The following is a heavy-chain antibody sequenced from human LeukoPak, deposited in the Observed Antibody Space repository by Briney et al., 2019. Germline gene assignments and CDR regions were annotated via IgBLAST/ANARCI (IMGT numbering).Heavy chain of an antibody. V-gene: IGHV4-59*01. J-gene: IGHJ4*02. CDR1: GGSISSYY. CDR2: IYDSGSN. Sequence: EPSETLSLTCTVSGGSISSYYWSWIRQPPGKGLEWIGYIYDSGSNNYNPSLKSRVTISIDTSKNQISLKLTSVTAADTAVYYCARVGEMATIRDWGQGTVVSVSS. CDR3: ARVGEMATIRD. D-gene: IGHD5-24*01.